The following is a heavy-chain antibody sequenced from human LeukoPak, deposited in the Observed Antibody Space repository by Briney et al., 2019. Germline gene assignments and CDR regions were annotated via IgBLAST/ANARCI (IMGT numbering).Heavy chain of an antibody. V-gene: IGHV3-23*01. D-gene: IGHD4-23*01. CDR3: AKGTAVGD. Sequence: GGSLRLSCAASGFTFSSYAMSWVRQAPGKGLEWVSGISGSGGSTHYADSLKGRFTISRDNSRNTLYLQMNSLRAEDTAVYYCAKGTAVGDWGRGTLVTVSS. CDR2: ISGSGGST. J-gene: IGHJ4*02. CDR1: GFTFSSYA.